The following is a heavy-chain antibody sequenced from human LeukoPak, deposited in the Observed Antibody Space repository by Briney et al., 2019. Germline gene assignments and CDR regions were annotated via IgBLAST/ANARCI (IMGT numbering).Heavy chain of an antibody. CDR3: ARDSSEFRSLIPH. Sequence: SVKVSCKASGGTFSNYAISWVRQAPGQGLEWMGGIIPIFGTANYAEKFRGRVTITADESTSTAYMELSRLKSGDTAVYYCARDSSEFRSLIPHWGQGTLVTVSS. J-gene: IGHJ1*01. V-gene: IGHV1-69*13. CDR2: IIPIFGTA. D-gene: IGHD2-21*01. CDR1: GGTFSNYA.